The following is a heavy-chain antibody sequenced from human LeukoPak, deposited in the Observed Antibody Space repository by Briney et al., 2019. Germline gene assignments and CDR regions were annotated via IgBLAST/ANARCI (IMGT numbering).Heavy chain of an antibody. CDR1: GFTFSSYW. CDR3: ASTTVTTRWAFDY. Sequence: PGGSLRLSCAASGFTFSSYWMSWVRQAPGKGLEWVANIKQDGSEKYYVDSVKGRFTISRDNAKNSLYLQMNSLRAEDTAVYYCASTTVTTRWAFDYWGQGTLVTVSS. CDR2: IKQDGSEK. J-gene: IGHJ4*02. V-gene: IGHV3-7*01. D-gene: IGHD4-17*01.